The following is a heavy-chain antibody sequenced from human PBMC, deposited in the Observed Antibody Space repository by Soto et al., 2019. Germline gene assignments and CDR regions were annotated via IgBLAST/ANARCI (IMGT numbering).Heavy chain of an antibody. CDR1: GGSFSGYY. D-gene: IGHD6-13*01. J-gene: IGHJ5*02. CDR2: INHSGST. Sequence: PSETLSLTCAVYGGSFSGYYWSWIRQPPGKGLEWIGEINHSGSTNYNPSLKSRVTISVDTSKNQFSLKLSSVTAADTAVYYCARGRSGYSSSWYRGWFDPWGQGTLVTVSS. CDR3: ARGRSGYSSSWYRGWFDP. V-gene: IGHV4-34*01.